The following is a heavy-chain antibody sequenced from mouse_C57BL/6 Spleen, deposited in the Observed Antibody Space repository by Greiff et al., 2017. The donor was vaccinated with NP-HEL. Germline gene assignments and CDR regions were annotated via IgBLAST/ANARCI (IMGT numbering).Heavy chain of an antibody. CDR1: GYTFTSYW. Sequence: QVQLQQPGAELVKPGASVKLSCKASGYTFTSYWMQWVKQRPGQGLEWIGKIDPSDSYTNYNQKFKGKATLTVDTSSSTAYMQLSSLTSEDSAVYYCARRGYGSSYYFDYWGQGTTLTVSS. D-gene: IGHD1-1*01. V-gene: IGHV1-50*01. J-gene: IGHJ2*01. CDR2: IDPSDSYT. CDR3: ARRGYGSSYYFDY.